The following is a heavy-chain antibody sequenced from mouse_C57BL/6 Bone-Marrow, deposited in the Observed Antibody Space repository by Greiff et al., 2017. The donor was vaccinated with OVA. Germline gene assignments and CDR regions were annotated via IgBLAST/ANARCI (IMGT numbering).Heavy chain of an antibody. CDR3: ASFITTTCYFDY. J-gene: IGHJ2*01. Sequence: EVQRVESEGGLVQPGSSMKLSCTASGFTFSDYYMAWVRQVPEKGLEWVANINYDGSSTYYLDSLKSRFIISRDNAKNILYLQMSSLKSEDTATYYCASFITTTCYFDYWGQGTTLTVSS. V-gene: IGHV5-16*01. CDR2: INYDGSST. D-gene: IGHD1-1*01. CDR1: GFTFSDYY.